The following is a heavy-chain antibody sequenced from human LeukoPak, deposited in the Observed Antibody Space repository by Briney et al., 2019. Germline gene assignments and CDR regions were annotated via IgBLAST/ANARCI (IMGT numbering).Heavy chain of an antibody. CDR3: AKGLGSGWYLFEY. D-gene: IGHD6-19*01. CDR1: GFTFSSYA. J-gene: IGHJ4*02. Sequence: GGSLRLSCAVSGFTFSSYAMSWVRQAPGKGLEWVSAISGSGGSTYYADSVKGRFTISRDNSKNTLYLQMNSLRAEDTAVYYCAKGLGSGWYLFEYWGQGTLVTVSP. V-gene: IGHV3-23*01. CDR2: ISGSGGST.